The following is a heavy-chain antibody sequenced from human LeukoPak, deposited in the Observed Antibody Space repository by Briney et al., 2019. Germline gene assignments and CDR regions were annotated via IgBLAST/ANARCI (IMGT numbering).Heavy chain of an antibody. V-gene: IGHV1-2*02. J-gene: IGHJ5*02. CDR3: ARDNGSGGWYLDWFDP. CDR2: INPNSGGT. Sequence: GASVKVSCKASGYTFTGYYMHWVRQAPGQGLEWMGWINPNSGGTNYAKKFQGRVTMTRDTSISTAYMELSRLRSDDTAVYYCARDNGSGGWYLDWFDPWGQGTLVTVSS. CDR1: GYTFTGYY. D-gene: IGHD6-19*01.